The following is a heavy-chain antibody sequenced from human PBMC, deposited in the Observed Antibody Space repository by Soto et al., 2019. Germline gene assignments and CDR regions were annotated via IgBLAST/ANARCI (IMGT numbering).Heavy chain of an antibody. V-gene: IGHV4-4*07. CDR2: IYTSGST. Sequence: PSETLTLTCTVSGGSISSYYWSWIRQPAGKGLEWIGRIYTSGSTNYNPSLKSRVTMSVDTSKNQFSLKLSSVTAADTAVYYCARGRVLGYCSGGSCYSDWSPRRGYFDYWGQGTLVTVSS. CDR1: GGSISSYY. J-gene: IGHJ4*02. CDR3: ARGRVLGYCSGGSCYSDWSPRRGYFDY. D-gene: IGHD2-15*01.